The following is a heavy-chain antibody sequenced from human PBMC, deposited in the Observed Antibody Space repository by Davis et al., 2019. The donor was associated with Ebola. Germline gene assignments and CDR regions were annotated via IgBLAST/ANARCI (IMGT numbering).Heavy chain of an antibody. J-gene: IGHJ4*02. CDR3: AKDRGGILTGYSH. CDR2: ISYDGSNK. V-gene: IGHV3-30*18. CDR1: GFTFSSYG. D-gene: IGHD3-9*01. Sequence: PGGSLRLSCAASGFTFSSYGMHWVRQAPGKGLEWVAVISYDGSNKYYADSVKGRFTISRDNSKNTLYLQMNSLRAEDTAVYYCAKDRGGILTGYSHWGQGTLVTVSS.